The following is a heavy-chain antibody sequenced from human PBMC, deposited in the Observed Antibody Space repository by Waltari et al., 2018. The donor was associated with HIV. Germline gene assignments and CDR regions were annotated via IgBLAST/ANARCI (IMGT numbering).Heavy chain of an antibody. Sequence: EVQLVESGGDLEKRGGSFRLSCAASGLTFSNAWMGWVRQAPGGGWEWVGRIKSKTDGGTTDYAAPVKDRFTVSRDDSKNTVYLQMNSLKTEDTAVYYCTTDDYDSGSYYSLGWDYWGQGTLVTVSS. CDR2: IKSKTDGGTT. V-gene: IGHV3-15*01. CDR3: TTDDYDSGSYYSLGWDY. CDR1: GLTFSNAW. D-gene: IGHD3-10*01. J-gene: IGHJ4*02.